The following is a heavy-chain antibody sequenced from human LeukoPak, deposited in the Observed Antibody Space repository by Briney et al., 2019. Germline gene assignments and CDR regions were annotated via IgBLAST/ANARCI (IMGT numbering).Heavy chain of an antibody. J-gene: IGHJ5*02. CDR2: ISHDGKRK. V-gene: IGHV3-30*18. Sequence: GGSLRLSCAASGFTSKTDAIHWFRQAPGKGLEWVAFISHDGKRKYYIESVKGRFTISRDDSRNTVYLQMNSLRGEDTAVHYCVKQYVDIWGQGTLVIVSS. CDR3: VKQYVDI. CDR1: GFTSKTDA.